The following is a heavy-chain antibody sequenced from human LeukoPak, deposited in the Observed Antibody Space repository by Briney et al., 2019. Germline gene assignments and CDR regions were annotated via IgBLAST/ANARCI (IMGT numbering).Heavy chain of an antibody. D-gene: IGHD3-3*01. J-gene: IGHJ4*02. CDR3: ARARLPYYDFWSGYNHYDY. CDR2: MNHNSGNT. V-gene: IGHV1-8*01. Sequence: ASVKVSCKASGYTFTSYDINWVRQATGQGLEWMGWMNHNSGNTGYAQKFQGRVTMTRNTSISTAYMELSSLRSEDTAVYYCARARLPYYDFWSGYNHYDYWGQGTLVTVSS. CDR1: GYTFTSYD.